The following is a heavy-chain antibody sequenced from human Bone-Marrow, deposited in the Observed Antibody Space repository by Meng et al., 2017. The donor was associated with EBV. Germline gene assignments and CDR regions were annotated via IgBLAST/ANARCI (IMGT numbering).Heavy chain of an antibody. D-gene: IGHD3-10*01. CDR1: GYTMSTFH. CDR2: VNPRNGKK. CDR3: ARALGEDAGAPPDY. J-gene: IGHJ4*02. Sequence: QVQLVESGAELKKPVASVKVSCKASGYTMSTFHVHWVRQAPGQGLEWVGLVNPRNGKKNIVQKFQGRITLTSDTSRSTVYLELSNLRSDDTAIYFCARALGEDAGAPPDYWGQGTLVTVSS. V-gene: IGHV1-46*01.